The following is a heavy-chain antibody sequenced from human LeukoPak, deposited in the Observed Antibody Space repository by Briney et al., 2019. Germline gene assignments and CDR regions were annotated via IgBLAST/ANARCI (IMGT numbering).Heavy chain of an antibody. D-gene: IGHD6-6*01. J-gene: IGHJ4*02. Sequence: ASVKVSCKVSGYTLTELSMHWVRQAPGKGLEWMGGFDPEDGETIYAQKFQGRVTMTEDTSTDTAYMELSSLRSEDTAVYYCARVGGGYSSSSQFPDYWGQGTLVTVSS. CDR2: FDPEDGET. CDR3: ARVGGGYSSSSQFPDY. CDR1: GYTLTELS. V-gene: IGHV1-24*01.